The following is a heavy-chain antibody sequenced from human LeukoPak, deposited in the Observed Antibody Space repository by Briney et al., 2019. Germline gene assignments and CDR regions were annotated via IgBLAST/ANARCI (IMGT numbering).Heavy chain of an antibody. D-gene: IGHD2-2*01. J-gene: IGHJ6*02. CDR3: ARGPNIVVVPAAIGGYGMDV. Sequence: ASVKVSCKASGYTFTGYYMHWVRQAPGRGLEWMRRINPNSGCTNYAQKFQGSVTMTRDTSISTAYTDLSRLRSDDTAVYYCARGPNIVVVPAAIGGYGMDVWGQGTTVSVSS. CDR2: INPNSGCT. V-gene: IGHV1-2*06. CDR1: GYTFTGYY.